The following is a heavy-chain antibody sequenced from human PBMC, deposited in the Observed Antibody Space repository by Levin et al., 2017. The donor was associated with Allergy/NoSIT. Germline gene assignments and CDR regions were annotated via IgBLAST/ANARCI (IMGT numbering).Heavy chain of an antibody. V-gene: IGHV3-74*01. Sequence: GGSLRLSCAASGFTFSSYWMHWVRQAPGKGLVWVSRINSDGSSTSYADSVKGRFTISRDNAKNTLYLQMNSLRAEDTAVYYCASSGINWGRFDPWGQGTLVTVSS. CDR2: INSDGSST. J-gene: IGHJ5*02. CDR3: ASSGINWGRFDP. CDR1: GFTFSSYW. D-gene: IGHD7-27*01.